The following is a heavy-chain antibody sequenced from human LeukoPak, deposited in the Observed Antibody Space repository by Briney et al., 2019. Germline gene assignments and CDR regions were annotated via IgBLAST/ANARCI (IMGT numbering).Heavy chain of an antibody. Sequence: GGSLRLSCTASGFTFGDYAMSWVRQAPGKGLEWVGFIRSKAYGGTTDYAAPVKGRFTISRDDSKNTLYLQINSLKTEDTAVYYCTADLVFTYYGLDVWGQGTTVTVSS. D-gene: IGHD3-9*01. CDR2: IRSKAYGGTT. CDR1: GFTFGDYA. V-gene: IGHV3-49*04. J-gene: IGHJ6*02. CDR3: TADLVFTYYGLDV.